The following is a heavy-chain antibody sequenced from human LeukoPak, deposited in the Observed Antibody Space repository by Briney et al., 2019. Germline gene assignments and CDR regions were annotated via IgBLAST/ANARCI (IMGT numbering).Heavy chain of an antibody. Sequence: GASVKVSCKASGCTFTGYHMHWVRQAPGQGLEWMGRINPNSGDTNYAQKFQGRVTMTRDTSISTAYMELSRLRSDDTAVYYCARDYCSSTSCLFDYWGQGTLVTVSS. J-gene: IGHJ4*02. CDR1: GCTFTGYH. CDR3: ARDYCSSTSCLFDY. D-gene: IGHD2-2*01. CDR2: INPNSGDT. V-gene: IGHV1-2*06.